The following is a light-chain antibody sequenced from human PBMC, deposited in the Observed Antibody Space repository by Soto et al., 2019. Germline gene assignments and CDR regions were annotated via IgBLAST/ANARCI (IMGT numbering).Light chain of an antibody. CDR1: QSVTSTY. Sequence: ESVLTQAPGTLSLSPGERPTLSCRASQSVTSTYLAWYQEKPGQAPRXXIYGASTRATGVPDRFSGSGSGTDCTLTISRLETENGAVYHCRQYGSLSWTFGQGTKVDIK. CDR3: RQYGSLSWT. J-gene: IGKJ1*01. V-gene: IGKV3-20*01. CDR2: GAS.